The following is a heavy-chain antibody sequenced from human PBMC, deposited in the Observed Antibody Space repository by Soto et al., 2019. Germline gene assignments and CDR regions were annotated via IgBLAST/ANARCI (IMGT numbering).Heavy chain of an antibody. V-gene: IGHV4-30-2*01. J-gene: IGHJ5*02. Sequence: TLDLTGAVSGGSMSSGGYSWSWIRQPPGKGLEWIGYIYHSGSTYYNPSLKSRVTISVDRSKNQFSLKLSSVTAADTAVYYCARVPDRWGQGTLVTVSS. CDR1: GGSMSSGGYS. CDR2: IYHSGST. CDR3: ARVPDR. D-gene: IGHD2-2*01.